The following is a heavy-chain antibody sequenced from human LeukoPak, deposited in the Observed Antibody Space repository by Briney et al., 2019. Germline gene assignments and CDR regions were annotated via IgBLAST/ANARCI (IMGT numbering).Heavy chain of an antibody. CDR1: GFTFSKFA. J-gene: IGHJ4*02. CDR2: ISGSGASA. CDR3: AKCIVVVPAAAFDY. D-gene: IGHD2-2*01. V-gene: IGHV3-23*01. Sequence: GGSLRLSCAASGFTFSKFAMSWVRQAPGKGLEWVSGISGSGASAFYADSVKGRFTISRDNSKNTLFLQVNSLRAEDTAVYYCAKCIVVVPAAAFDYWGQGTLVTVSS.